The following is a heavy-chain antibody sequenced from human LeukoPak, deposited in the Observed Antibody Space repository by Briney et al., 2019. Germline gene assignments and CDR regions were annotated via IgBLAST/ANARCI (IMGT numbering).Heavy chain of an antibody. Sequence: GASVKVSCKVSGGIFSTYDISWVRQAPGQGLEWMGRVIPMFNTTNYAQKFQGRVTITADESTSTAYMELSGLRSEDTAIYYCARMFNIGFDYWGQGTLATVSS. CDR1: GGIFSTYD. J-gene: IGHJ4*02. CDR2: VIPMFNTT. D-gene: IGHD3-10*02. V-gene: IGHV1-69*15. CDR3: ARMFNIGFDY.